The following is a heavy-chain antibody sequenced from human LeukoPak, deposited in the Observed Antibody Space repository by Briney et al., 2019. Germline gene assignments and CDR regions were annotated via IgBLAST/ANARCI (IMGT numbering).Heavy chain of an antibody. Sequence: PSETLSLTCAVYGGSFSGYYWSWNRQPPGKGLEWIGEINHSGSTNYNPSLKSRVTISVDTSKNQFSLKLSSVTAADTAVYYCGRRSVTTADWGQGTLVTVSS. J-gene: IGHJ4*02. CDR1: GGSFSGYY. CDR3: GRRSVTTAD. V-gene: IGHV4-34*01. CDR2: INHSGST. D-gene: IGHD4-17*01.